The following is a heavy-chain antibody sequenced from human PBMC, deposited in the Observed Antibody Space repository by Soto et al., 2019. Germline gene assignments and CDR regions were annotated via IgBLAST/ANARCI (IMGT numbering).Heavy chain of an antibody. V-gene: IGHV4-59*01. Sequence: SETLSLTCTVSGGSISSYYWSWIRQPPGKGLEWIGYIYYSGSTNYNPSLKSRVTISVDTSKNQFSLKLSSVTAADTAVYYCARIAARSADYWGQGTLVTVSS. D-gene: IGHD6-6*01. CDR2: IYYSGST. J-gene: IGHJ4*02. CDR1: GGSISSYY. CDR3: ARIAARSADY.